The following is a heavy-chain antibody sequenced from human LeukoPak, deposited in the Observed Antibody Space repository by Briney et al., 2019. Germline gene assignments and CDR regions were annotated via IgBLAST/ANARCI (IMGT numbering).Heavy chain of an antibody. J-gene: IGHJ3*02. CDR3: ARALATVDAFDI. D-gene: IGHD4-17*01. Sequence: GGSLRLSCAASGFTFSGYSMSWVRQAPGKGLDWVSSISSNNNYIYYADSVKGRFTISRDNAKNSLYLEMNSLRAEDTAVYYCARALATVDAFDIWSQGTMVTVSS. V-gene: IGHV3-21*01. CDR1: GFTFSGYS. CDR2: ISSNNNYI.